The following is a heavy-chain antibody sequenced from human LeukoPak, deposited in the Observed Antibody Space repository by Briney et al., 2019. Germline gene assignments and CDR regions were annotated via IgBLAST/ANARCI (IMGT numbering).Heavy chain of an antibody. Sequence: PGGSLRLSCAASGFTVSSNYMSWVRQAPGKGLEWVSVIYSGGSTYYADSVKGRFTISRDNSKNTLYLQMNSLRAEDTAVYYCARQSTDPAAIPSEAWAARTASYYYYMDVWGKGTTVTVSS. D-gene: IGHD2-2*01. CDR1: GFTVSSNY. CDR2: IYSGGST. CDR3: ARQSTDPAAIPSEAWAARTASYYYYMDV. J-gene: IGHJ6*03. V-gene: IGHV3-53*01.